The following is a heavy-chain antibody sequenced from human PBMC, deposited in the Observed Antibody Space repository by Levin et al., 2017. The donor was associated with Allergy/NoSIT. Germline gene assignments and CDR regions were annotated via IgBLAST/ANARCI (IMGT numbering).Heavy chain of an antibody. Sequence: GGSLRLSCVASGFTFSSYSMNWVRQAPGKGLEWVSYISSSSSRSTSTTQYADSVNGRVTISRDNAKNSVYLQMNSLRDEDTAVYYCARALRGAFDIWGQGTMVTVSS. D-gene: IGHD5-24*01. CDR1: GFTFSSYS. CDR3: ARALRGAFDI. J-gene: IGHJ3*02. CDR2: ISSSSSRSTSTT. V-gene: IGHV3-48*02.